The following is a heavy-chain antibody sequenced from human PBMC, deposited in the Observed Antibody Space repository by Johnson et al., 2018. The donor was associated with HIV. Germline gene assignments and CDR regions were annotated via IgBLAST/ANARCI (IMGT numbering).Heavy chain of an antibody. V-gene: IGHV3-30*18. Sequence: QVQLVESGGGVVQPGKSLRLFCAASGFTFSSYAMHWVRQAPGKGLEWVAVVSNDGSNKYYVDSVKGRFTISRDNSNNTLSLQMNSLRAEDTAVYYCTKMGALGAFDFWGEGTMVTVSS. D-gene: IGHD3-16*01. J-gene: IGHJ3*01. CDR3: TKMGALGAFDF. CDR1: GFTFSSYA. CDR2: VSNDGSNK.